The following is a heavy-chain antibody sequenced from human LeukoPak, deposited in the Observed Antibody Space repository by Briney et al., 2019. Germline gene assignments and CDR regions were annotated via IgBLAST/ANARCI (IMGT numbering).Heavy chain of an antibody. V-gene: IGHV1-46*01. Sequence: ASVKVSCKASGYTFTSYYMHWVRQAPGQGLEWMGIINPSGGSTSYAQKFQGRVTMTTDTSTSTAYMELRSLRSDDTAVYYCARPISHDAFDIWGQGTMVTVSS. CDR3: ARPISHDAFDI. CDR2: INPSGGST. J-gene: IGHJ3*02. CDR1: GYTFTSYY.